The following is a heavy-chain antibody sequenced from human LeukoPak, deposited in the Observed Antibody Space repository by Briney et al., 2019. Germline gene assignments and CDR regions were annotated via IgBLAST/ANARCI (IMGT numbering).Heavy chain of an antibody. D-gene: IGHD1-1*01. CDR1: VGSISSHY. CDR2: IYYSGST. V-gene: IGHV4-59*11. Sequence: PSETLTLTCTVCVGSISSHYWSWIRQPPGKGLEWIGDIYYSGSTNYNPSLKSRVTISVDTSKNQFSLNLSSVTAADTAVYYCARRYVDPGTWNGYYFDYWGQGTLVTVSS. CDR3: ARRYVDPGTWNGYYFDY. J-gene: IGHJ4*02.